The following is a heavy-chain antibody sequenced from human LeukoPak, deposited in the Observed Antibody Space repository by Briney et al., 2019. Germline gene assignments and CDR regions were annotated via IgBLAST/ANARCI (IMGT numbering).Heavy chain of an antibody. D-gene: IGHD3-10*01. CDR2: ISSASNTI. Sequence: GGSLRLSCAVSGFTFSSYSMNWVRQAPGKGLEWVSYISSASNTIYYAGSVKGRFTISRDNAKNSLYLQMNSLRAEDTAMYYCARDGWFGDNNWFDPWGQGTLVTVSS. CDR3: ARDGWFGDNNWFDP. J-gene: IGHJ5*02. V-gene: IGHV3-48*01. CDR1: GFTFSSYS.